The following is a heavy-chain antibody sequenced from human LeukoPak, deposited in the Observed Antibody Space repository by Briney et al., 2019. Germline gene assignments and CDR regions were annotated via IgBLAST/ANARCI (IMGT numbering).Heavy chain of an antibody. CDR1: GGSISSYY. V-gene: IGHV4-59*01. Sequence: SETLSLTCTVSGGSISSYYWSWIRQPPGKGLEWIGNIYYSGSTNYNPSLKSRVTISVDTSKNQFSLKLSSVTAADTAVYYCARGGIAAAKSIFDYWGQGTLVTVSS. J-gene: IGHJ4*02. CDR3: ARGGIAAAKSIFDY. D-gene: IGHD6-13*01. CDR2: IYYSGST.